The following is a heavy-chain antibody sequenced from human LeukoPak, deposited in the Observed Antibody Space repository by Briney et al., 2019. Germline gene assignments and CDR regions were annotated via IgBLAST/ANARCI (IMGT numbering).Heavy chain of an antibody. CDR2: ISAYNGNT. CDR1: GYTCTGYY. CDR3: ARDRYDFWSGYPDAFDI. V-gene: IGHV1-18*04. D-gene: IGHD3-3*01. J-gene: IGHJ3*02. Sequence: GASVKVSCKASGYTCTGYYMHWVRQAPGQGLEWMGWISAYNGNTNYAQKLQGRITMTTDTSTSTAYMELRSLRSGDTAVYYCARDRYDFWSGYPDAFDIWGQGTMVTVSS.